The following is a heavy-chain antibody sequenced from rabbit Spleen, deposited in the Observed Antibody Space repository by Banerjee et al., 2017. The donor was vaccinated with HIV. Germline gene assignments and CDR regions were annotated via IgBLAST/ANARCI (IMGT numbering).Heavy chain of an antibody. CDR3: ARDIGGNGCDL. Sequence: QEQLVESGGGLVQPEGSLTLTCTASGFSFSSSYWICWVRQVPGKGLEWIGCTVIGSGNTYYATWAKGQFTISKTSSTTVTLQMTSLTAADTATYFCARDIGGNGCDLWGPGPLVTVS. CDR1: GFSFSSSYW. CDR2: TVIGSGNT. V-gene: IGHV1S45*01. D-gene: IGHD1-1*01. J-gene: IGHJ4*01.